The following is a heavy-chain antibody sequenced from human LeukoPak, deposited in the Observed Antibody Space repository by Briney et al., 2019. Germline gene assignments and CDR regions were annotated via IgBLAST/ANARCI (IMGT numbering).Heavy chain of an antibody. D-gene: IGHD3-16*02. V-gene: IGHV3-7*04. CDR1: GFTFSRYR. CDR3: ARDPVSV. Sequence: GGSLRLSCAASGFTFSRYRMSWVRQAPGKGLEWVANIKQDGSEKYYVDSVQGRFTISRDNAKNSLYLQMNSLRAEDTAVYYCARDPVSVWGQGTLVTVSS. CDR2: IKQDGSEK. J-gene: IGHJ4*02.